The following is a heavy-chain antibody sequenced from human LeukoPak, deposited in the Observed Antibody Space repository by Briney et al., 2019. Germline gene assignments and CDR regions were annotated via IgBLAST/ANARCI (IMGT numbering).Heavy chain of an antibody. CDR3: AIRSGSYVY. CDR2: MNPNSGNT. Sequence: ASVKVSCKASGGTFSSYAISWVRQAPGQGLEWMGWMNPNSGNTGYAQKFQGRVTMTRNTSISTAYMELSSLRSEDTAVYYCAIRSGSYVYWGQGTLVTVSS. D-gene: IGHD1-26*01. J-gene: IGHJ4*02. V-gene: IGHV1-8*02. CDR1: GGTFSSYA.